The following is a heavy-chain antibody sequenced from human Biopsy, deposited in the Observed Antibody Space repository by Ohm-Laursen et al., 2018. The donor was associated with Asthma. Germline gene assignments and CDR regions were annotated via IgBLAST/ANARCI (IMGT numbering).Heavy chain of an antibody. V-gene: IGHV3-33*01. D-gene: IGHD3-3*01. J-gene: IGHJ6*02. Sequence: SLRLSCAAPGFTFSSYGMHWVRQAPGKGLEWVAVIWYDGSNKYYADSVKGRFTISRDNSKNTLYLQMNSLRAEDTAVYYCARSAKTIFGVVMGSYYYGMDVWGQGTTVTVSS. CDR1: GFTFSSYG. CDR2: IWYDGSNK. CDR3: ARSAKTIFGVVMGSYYYGMDV.